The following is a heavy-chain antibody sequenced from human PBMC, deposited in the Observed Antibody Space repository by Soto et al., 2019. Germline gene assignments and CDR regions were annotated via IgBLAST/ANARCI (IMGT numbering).Heavy chain of an antibody. V-gene: IGHV4-59*01. J-gene: IGHJ5*02. D-gene: IGHD3-22*01. Sequence: PSETLSLTCTVSGGSISRYDWSWIRQAPGKKLERIGYIYSSGATNYNPSLKSRVTMSRDTSKNQFSLKLSSVTTADTAVYYCARDHSSGWVNWFDPWGQGTLVTVSS. CDR2: IYSSGAT. CDR1: GGSISRYD. CDR3: ARDHSSGWVNWFDP.